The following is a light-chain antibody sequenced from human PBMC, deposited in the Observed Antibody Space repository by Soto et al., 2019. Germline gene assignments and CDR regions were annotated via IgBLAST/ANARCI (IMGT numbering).Light chain of an antibody. V-gene: IGKV1-5*03. CDR1: QSVGSW. CDR2: KAS. Sequence: DIQMTQSPSTLSASVGDRVTITCRASQSVGSWLAWYQQKPGKAPKYLIYKASILESGVPSRFSGSGSGTEFTLTISSLQPDDCATYYCQQYDAYPWTFGQGTKLDFK. J-gene: IGKJ2*02. CDR3: QQYDAYPWT.